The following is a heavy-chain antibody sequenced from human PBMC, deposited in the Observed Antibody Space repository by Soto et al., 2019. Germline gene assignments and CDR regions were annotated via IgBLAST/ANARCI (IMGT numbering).Heavy chain of an antibody. CDR2: IVVGSGNT. J-gene: IGHJ6*02. Sequence: SVKVSCKASGFTLTSSAVQWVRQARGQRLEWIGWIVVGSGNTNYAQKFQERVTITRDMSTSTAYMELSSLRSEDTAVYYCARHGARESGYDYYYYYGMDVWGQGTTVPVSS. CDR1: GFTLTSSA. V-gene: IGHV1-58*01. CDR3: ARHGARESGYDYYYYYGMDV. D-gene: IGHD5-12*01.